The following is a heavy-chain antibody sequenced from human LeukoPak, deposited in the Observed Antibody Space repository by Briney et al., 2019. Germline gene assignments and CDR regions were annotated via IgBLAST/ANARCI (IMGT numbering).Heavy chain of an antibody. V-gene: IGHV3-30*04. J-gene: IGHJ4*02. CDR2: ISYDGSNK. D-gene: IGHD3-22*01. CDR1: GFTFSSYA. Sequence: GGSLRLSCAASGFTFSSYAMHWVRQAPGKGLEWVAVISYDGSNKYYADSVKGRFTISRDNAKNSLYLQMNSLRAEDTAVYYCARDYYYDSSEGYFDYWGQGTLVTVSS. CDR3: ARDYYYDSSEGYFDY.